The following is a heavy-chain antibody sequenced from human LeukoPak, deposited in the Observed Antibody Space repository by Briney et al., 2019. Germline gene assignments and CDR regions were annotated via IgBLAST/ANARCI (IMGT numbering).Heavy chain of an antibody. V-gene: IGHV3-21*01. CDR3: ARDPLSYYDSSGYSY. CDR2: ISSSSSYI. D-gene: IGHD3-22*01. Sequence: GGSLRLSCAASGFTFSSYAMSWVRQAPGKGLEWVSSISSSSSYIYYADSVKGRFTISRDNAKNSLYLQMNSLRAEDTAVYYCARDPLSYYDSSGYSYWGQGTLVTVSS. CDR1: GFTFSSYA. J-gene: IGHJ4*02.